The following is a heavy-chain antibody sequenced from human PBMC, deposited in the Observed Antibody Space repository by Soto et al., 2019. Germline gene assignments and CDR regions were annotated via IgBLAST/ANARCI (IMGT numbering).Heavy chain of an antibody. CDR3: ARDRGYYYDGVDV. CDR1: GFTFSSYG. CDR2: IWSDGSYS. Sequence: QVQLVDSGGDVVQPGRSLRLSCAASGFTFSSYGMHWVRQAPDKGLEWVAVIWSDGSYSSYADSVKGRFTISRDNSKNTVYLQMNSLRVEDTDVYYCARDRGYYYDGVDVWGQGTTVTVSS. J-gene: IGHJ6*02. V-gene: IGHV3-33*01.